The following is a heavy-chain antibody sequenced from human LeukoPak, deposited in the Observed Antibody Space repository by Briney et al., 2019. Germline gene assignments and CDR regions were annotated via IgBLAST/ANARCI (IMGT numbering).Heavy chain of an antibody. CDR2: INPNSGGT. J-gene: IGHJ4*02. D-gene: IGHD3-16*02. Sequence: GASVKVSCKASGYTFTGYYMHWVRQAPGQGLEWMGRINPNSGGTNYAQKFQGRVTMTRDTSISTDYMELSRLRSDDTAVCYCARSGYVWGSYRLDYWGQGTLVTVSS. CDR3: ARSGYVWGSYRLDY. CDR1: GYTFTGYY. V-gene: IGHV1-2*06.